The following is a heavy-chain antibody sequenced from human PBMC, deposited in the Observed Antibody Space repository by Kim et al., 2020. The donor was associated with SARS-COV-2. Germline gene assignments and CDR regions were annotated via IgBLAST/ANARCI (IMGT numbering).Heavy chain of an antibody. V-gene: IGHV3-7*01. Sequence: DGRETYYVDSVKSRFTISRDNAENSLYLRMNGLGAEDTAVYYCSRDASVNYWGQGTLVTVSS. CDR3: SRDASVNY. CDR2: DGRET. J-gene: IGHJ4*02.